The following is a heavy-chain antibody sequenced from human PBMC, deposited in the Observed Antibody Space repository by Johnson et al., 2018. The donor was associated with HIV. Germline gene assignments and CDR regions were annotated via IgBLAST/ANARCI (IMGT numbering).Heavy chain of an antibody. CDR3: ARNSHSSNWYEWEAFDI. CDR2: IYSVGSS. D-gene: IGHD6-13*01. V-gene: IGHV3-53*01. J-gene: IGHJ3*02. CDR1: GFPLRSHC. Sequence: VQLVESGGGLLPPRPSLRLPCPASGFPLRSHCISSVHPAPGLWLAWVSDIYSVGSSNCAGSVERPLTISRDISKNTLYLQMNSLTAEDTAVYYCARNSHSSNWYEWEAFDIWGQGTMVTVSS.